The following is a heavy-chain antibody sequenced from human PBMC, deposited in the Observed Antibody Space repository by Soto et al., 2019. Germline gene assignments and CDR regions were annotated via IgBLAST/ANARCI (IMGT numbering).Heavy chain of an antibody. CDR1: GFTFSSYG. J-gene: IGHJ4*02. V-gene: IGHV3-30*18. Sequence: QVQLVESGGGVVQPGRSLRLSCAASGFTFSSYGMHWVRQAPGKGLEWVAVISYDGSNKYYADSVKGRFTISRDNSKNTLYLQMTSLRAEDTAVYYCAKLGITMVRGGIVFDYWGQGTLVTVSS. CDR2: ISYDGSNK. D-gene: IGHD3-10*01. CDR3: AKLGITMVRGGIVFDY.